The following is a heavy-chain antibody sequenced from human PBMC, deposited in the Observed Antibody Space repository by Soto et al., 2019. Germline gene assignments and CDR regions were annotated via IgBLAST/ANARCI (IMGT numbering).Heavy chain of an antibody. D-gene: IGHD4-17*01. CDR1: GGSISSGGYY. V-gene: IGHV4-31*03. CDR2: IYYSGST. J-gene: IGHJ4*02. Sequence: QVQLQESGPGLVKPSQTLSLTCTVSGGSISSGGYYWSWIRQHPGKGLEWIGYIYYSGSTYYNPSLKSRVTISVDTSKNQFSLQLSSVTAADTAVYYFARQDYGDYVFDYWGQGTLVTVSS. CDR3: ARQDYGDYVFDY.